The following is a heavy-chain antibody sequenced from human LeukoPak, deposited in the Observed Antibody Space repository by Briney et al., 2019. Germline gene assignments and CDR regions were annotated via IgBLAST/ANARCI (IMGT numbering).Heavy chain of an antibody. CDR1: AHSNRSYH. V-gene: IGHV4-59*01. D-gene: IGHD3-16*01. Sequence: SETLSLTCTVAAHSNRSYHWRWLRQPPGKGLEWIGYISYSWSTNYNPSLKSRVTISIDTSKNQFSLKLSSVTAADTAVYYFARVGRGYYVWGSYSFDYWGQGTLVTVSS. J-gene: IGHJ4*02. CDR2: ISYSWST. CDR3: ARVGRGYYVWGSYSFDY.